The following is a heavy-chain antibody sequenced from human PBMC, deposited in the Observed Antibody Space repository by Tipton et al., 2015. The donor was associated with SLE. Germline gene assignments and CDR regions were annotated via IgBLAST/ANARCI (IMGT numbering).Heavy chain of an antibody. J-gene: IGHJ2*01. CDR3: ARGREWVENYGSGSYRTHQYLDL. V-gene: IGHV4-59*01. CDR1: GGSISNFY. D-gene: IGHD3-10*01. Sequence: TLSLTCTVSGGSISNFYWSWIRQPPGKGLEWLGYIFYGSANYNPSLKSRVAISVDTSKNQFSLRLSSVTAADTAVYYCARGREWVENYGSGSYRTHQYLDLWGRGTLVTVSS. CDR2: IFYGSA.